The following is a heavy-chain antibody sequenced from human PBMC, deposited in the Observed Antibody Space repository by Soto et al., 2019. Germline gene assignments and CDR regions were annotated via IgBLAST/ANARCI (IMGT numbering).Heavy chain of an antibody. CDR1: GFSFSDYY. Sequence: QVQLVESGGGLVNPGGSLRLSCAASGFSFSDYYMTWIRQAPGKGLEWISDISSSGDRTYYADSVRGRFTISRDTAKNSLYLQLNRLRGEDTAIFYCARLLLRPGKFDYWGQGTLVTVSS. CDR2: ISSSGDRT. CDR3: ARLLLRPGKFDY. V-gene: IGHV3-11*01. D-gene: IGHD2-21*01. J-gene: IGHJ4*02.